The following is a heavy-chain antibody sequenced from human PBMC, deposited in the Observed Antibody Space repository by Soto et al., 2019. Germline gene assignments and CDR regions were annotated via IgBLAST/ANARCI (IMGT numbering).Heavy chain of an antibody. Sequence: PGESLKISCAASGFTFSSYGMHWVRQAPGKGLEWVAVISYDGSNKYYADSVKGRFTISRDNSKNTLYLQMNSLRAEDTAVYYCATDEGGDTYYYYGMDVWGQGTTVTVSS. CDR1: GFTFSSYG. V-gene: IGHV3-30*03. J-gene: IGHJ6*02. CDR3: ATDEGGDTYYYYGMDV. D-gene: IGHD2-21*01. CDR2: ISYDGSNK.